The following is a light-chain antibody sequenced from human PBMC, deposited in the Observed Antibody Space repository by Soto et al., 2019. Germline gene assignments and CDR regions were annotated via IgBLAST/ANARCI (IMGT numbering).Light chain of an antibody. CDR2: EVS. Sequence: QSVLTQPPSVSGSPGQSVTISCTGTTSDVGSYNRVYWYQQPPGTAPKLIIFEVSNRPSGVPDRFSGSKSGNTASLTISGLQAEDEADYYCSSYTSSSTFVFGGGTQLTVL. V-gene: IGLV2-18*02. CDR3: SSYTSSSTFV. J-gene: IGLJ2*01. CDR1: TSDVGSYNR.